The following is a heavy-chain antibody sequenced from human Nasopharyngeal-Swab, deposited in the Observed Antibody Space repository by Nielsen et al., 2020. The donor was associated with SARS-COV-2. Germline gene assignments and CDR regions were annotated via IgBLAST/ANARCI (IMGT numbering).Heavy chain of an antibody. J-gene: IGHJ6*02. CDR3: ARALVVVPAAILDYYGMDV. V-gene: IGHV1-2*06. CDR2: INPNSGGT. CDR1: GYTFTGYY. Sequence: ASVKVSCKASGYTFTGYYMHWVRQAPGQGLEWMGRINPNSGGTNYAQKFQGRVTMTREQSISTAYMELSSLRSEDTAVYYCARALVVVPAAILDYYGMDVWGQGTTVTVSS. D-gene: IGHD2-2*01.